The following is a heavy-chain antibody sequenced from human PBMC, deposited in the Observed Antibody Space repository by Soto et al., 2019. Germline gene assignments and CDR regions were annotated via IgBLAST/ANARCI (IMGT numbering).Heavy chain of an antibody. CDR1: GFTFSDHY. CDR2: GRNKANGYTT. V-gene: IGHV3-72*01. Sequence: EVQLEESGGGLVQPGGSLRLSCTASGFTFSDHYMDWVRQAPGKGLEWVGRGRNKANGYTTEYAASVKGRFIISRDDSKNSLYLQINSLKSEDTAVYYCTRGGSSTWPDNYYNPMDVW. J-gene: IGHJ6*01. D-gene: IGHD2-2*01. CDR3: TRGGSSTWPDNYYNPMDV.